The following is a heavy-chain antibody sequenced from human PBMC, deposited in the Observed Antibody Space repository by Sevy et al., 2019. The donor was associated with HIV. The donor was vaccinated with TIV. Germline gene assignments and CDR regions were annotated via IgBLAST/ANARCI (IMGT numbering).Heavy chain of an antibody. J-gene: IGHJ4*02. CDR1: GFTFSSYW. CDR2: IKQDMSEK. V-gene: IGHV3-7*01. CDR3: ARAQQVTMLVVSGGLYFDF. Sequence: GGSLRLSCAASGFTFSSYWMTWVRQAPGKGLEWVANIKQDMSEKYYADSVKGRFTSYRDNARKSLYLQMESLRAEDTAVYYCARAQQVTMLVVSGGLYFDFWGQGTLVTVSS. D-gene: IGHD3-22*01.